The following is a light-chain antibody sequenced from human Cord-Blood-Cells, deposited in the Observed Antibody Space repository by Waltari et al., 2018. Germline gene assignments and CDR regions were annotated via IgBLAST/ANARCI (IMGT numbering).Light chain of an antibody. V-gene: IGLV2-14*01. CDR2: DVS. J-gene: IGLJ3*02. Sequence: QSALPQPASVSGSPGPSIPIPCTGTSSDAGGYHYVTWYQQHPGKAPKLMIDDVSTRPSGVSNPFSGSKSGNTASLTISGLQAEDEADYYCSSYTSSSTNWVFGGGTKLTVL. CDR1: SSDAGGYHY. CDR3: SSYTSSSTNWV.